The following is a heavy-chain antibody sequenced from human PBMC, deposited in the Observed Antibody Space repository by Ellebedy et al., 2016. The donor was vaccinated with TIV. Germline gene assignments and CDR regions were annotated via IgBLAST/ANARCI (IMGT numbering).Heavy chain of an antibody. V-gene: IGHV1-3*01. CDR2: INLGIGDT. CDR1: GYIFTTYA. Sequence: AASVKVSCKTSGYIFTTYAMHWVRQAPGQSLEWMGWINLGIGDTKYSQNFQGRLTITSDASASTVYMELSSLRSGDTAVYFCARGYSYEFDYWGQGTLVTASS. J-gene: IGHJ4*02. CDR3: ARGYSYEFDY. D-gene: IGHD5-18*01.